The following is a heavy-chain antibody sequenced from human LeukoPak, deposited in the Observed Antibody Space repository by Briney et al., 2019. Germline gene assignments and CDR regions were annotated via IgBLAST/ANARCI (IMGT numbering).Heavy chain of an antibody. Sequence: SGPTLVKPTQTLTLTCTFSGFSLSTSGGVGWIRQPPGKALEWLALIYWNDDKRYSPSLKSRLTITKDTSKNQVVLTMTNMDPVDTATYYCAHLPRGYSSSWLDYWGQGTLVTVSS. J-gene: IGHJ4*02. CDR3: AHLPRGYSSSWLDY. CDR1: GFSLSTSGG. CDR2: IYWNDDK. V-gene: IGHV2-5*01. D-gene: IGHD6-13*01.